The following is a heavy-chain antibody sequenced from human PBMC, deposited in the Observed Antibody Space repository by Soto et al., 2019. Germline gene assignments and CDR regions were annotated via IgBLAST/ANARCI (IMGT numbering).Heavy chain of an antibody. CDR2: ISGGGGST. CDR3: AKQEVLVAASPRCGP. CDR1: GFTFSTCA. D-gene: IGHD2-15*01. V-gene: IGHV3-23*01. J-gene: IGHJ5*02. Sequence: EVQLLESGGGLVQPGGSLRLSCAASGFTFSTCAMNWVRQAPGKGLEWVSSISGGGGSTYYGDSVKGRFTISRDNSKNPLYLQIYRQRADATAVHYCAKQEVLVAASPRCGPWGKGTLVTLSS.